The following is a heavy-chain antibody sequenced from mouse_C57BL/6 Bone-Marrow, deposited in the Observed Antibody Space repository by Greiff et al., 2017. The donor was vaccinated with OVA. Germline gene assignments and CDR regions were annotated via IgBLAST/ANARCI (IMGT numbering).Heavy chain of an antibody. Sequence: EVKLVESGGDLVKPGGSLKLSCAASGFTFSSYGMSWVRQTPDKRLEWVATISSGGSYTYYPDSVKGRFTISRDNAKNTLYLQMSSLKSEDTAMYYCARHRGSELADVWGTGTTVTVSS. V-gene: IGHV5-6*01. CDR3: ARHRGSELADV. J-gene: IGHJ1*03. D-gene: IGHD4-1*01. CDR1: GFTFSSYG. CDR2: ISSGGSYT.